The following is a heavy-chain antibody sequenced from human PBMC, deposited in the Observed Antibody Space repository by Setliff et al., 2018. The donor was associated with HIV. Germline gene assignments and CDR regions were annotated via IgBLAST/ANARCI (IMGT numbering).Heavy chain of an antibody. V-gene: IGHV4-38-2*02. CDR1: GDSITRGSY. CDR3: ARDRYGDYAYFDY. D-gene: IGHD4-17*01. Sequence: SETLSLTCSVSGDSITRGSYWGWVRQPPGKGLEWIGHMYYTGSTNYNPSLKSRVTISVDTSKNQFSLKLTSVTAADTAVYYCARDRYGDYAYFDYWGQGTLVTVSS. J-gene: IGHJ4*02. CDR2: MYYTGST.